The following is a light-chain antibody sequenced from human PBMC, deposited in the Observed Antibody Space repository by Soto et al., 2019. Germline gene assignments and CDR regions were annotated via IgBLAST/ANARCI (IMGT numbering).Light chain of an antibody. CDR2: LTS. V-gene: IGKV3-20*01. CDR3: QQYGSSPIT. Sequence: EIVCTQSPATLSAFPGDRVTLSCRASQALNTRLAWYQHKPGQAPRLLIYLTSNRAAGVPSRFSAWGSETDFTLTISRLEPEDFAVYYCQQYGSSPITFGQGTRLEIK. J-gene: IGKJ5*01. CDR1: QALNTR.